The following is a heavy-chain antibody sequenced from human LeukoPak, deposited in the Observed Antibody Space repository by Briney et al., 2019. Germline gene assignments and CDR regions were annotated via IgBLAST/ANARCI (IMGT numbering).Heavy chain of an antibody. V-gene: IGHV4-30-2*01. CDR2: IYHSGST. CDR3: ARGAVVSPYHFDY. D-gene: IGHD4-23*01. CDR1: GGSISSGGYS. Sequence: SETLSLTCTVSGGSISSGGYSWSWIRQPPGKGLEWIGYIYHSGSTYYNPSLKSRVTISVDRSKNQFSLKLSSVTAADTAVYYCARGAVVSPYHFDYWGQGTLVTVSS. J-gene: IGHJ4*02.